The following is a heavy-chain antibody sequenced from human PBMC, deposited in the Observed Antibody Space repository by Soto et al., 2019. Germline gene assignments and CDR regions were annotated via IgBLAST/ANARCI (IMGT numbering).Heavy chain of an antibody. V-gene: IGHV1-69*06. CDR2: IIPIFGTA. CDR3: ARQYSSSWSNWFDP. J-gene: IGHJ5*02. D-gene: IGHD6-13*01. Sequence: GASVEVSCKASGGTFSSYAISWVRQAPGQGLEWMGGIIPIFGTANYAQKFQGRVTITADKSTSTAYMELSSLRSEDTAVYYCARQYSSSWSNWFDPWGQGTLVTVSS. CDR1: GGTFSSYA.